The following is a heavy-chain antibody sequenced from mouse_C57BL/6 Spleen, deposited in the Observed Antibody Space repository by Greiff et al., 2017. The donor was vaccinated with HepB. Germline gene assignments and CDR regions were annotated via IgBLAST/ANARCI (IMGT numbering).Heavy chain of an antibody. CDR2: INPNNGGT. J-gene: IGHJ2*01. D-gene: IGHD1-1*01. CDR3: ASNYGSPFDY. V-gene: IGHV1-26*01. Sequence: EVQLQQSGPELVKPGASVKISCKASGYTFTDYYMNWVKQSHGKSLEWIGDINPNNGGTSYNQKFKGKATLTVYKSSSTAYMELRSLTSEDSAVYYCASNYGSPFDYWGQGTTLTVSS. CDR1: GYTFTDYY.